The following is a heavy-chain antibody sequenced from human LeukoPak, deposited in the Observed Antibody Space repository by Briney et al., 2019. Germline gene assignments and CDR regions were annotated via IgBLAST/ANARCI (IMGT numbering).Heavy chain of an antibody. V-gene: IGHV3-74*01. Sequence: GGSLILSCAASGFTFSSYWMHWVRQAPGKGLVWVSRINSDGSSTSYADSVKGRFTISRDNAKNTLYLQMNSLRAKDTAVYYCARFYCSSTSCLEDYWGQGTLVTVSS. CDR1: GFTFSSYW. CDR3: ARFYCSSTSCLEDY. CDR2: INSDGSST. J-gene: IGHJ4*02. D-gene: IGHD2-2*01.